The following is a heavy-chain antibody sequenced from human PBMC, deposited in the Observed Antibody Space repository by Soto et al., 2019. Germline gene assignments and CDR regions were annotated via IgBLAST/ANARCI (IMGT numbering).Heavy chain of an antibody. J-gene: IGHJ5*01. Sequence: XXTLSLAFAVYGGSFSGYYWRWIRQSPGKGLEWVGYIYYGGTTSYNPSLKSRVTISLETSKSQFSLRLTSVTAADTAVYYCARLGRYYQSLDAWGPGTLVTVSS. V-gene: IGHV4-59*08. D-gene: IGHD3-10*01. CDR1: GGSFSGYY. CDR3: ARLGRYYQSLDA. CDR2: IYYGGTT.